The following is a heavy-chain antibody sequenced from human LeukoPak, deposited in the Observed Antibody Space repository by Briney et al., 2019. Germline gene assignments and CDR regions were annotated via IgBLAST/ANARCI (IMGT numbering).Heavy chain of an antibody. J-gene: IGHJ4*02. V-gene: IGHV3-74*01. Sequence: GGSLRLSCAASGFTFSTYWVHWVRQAPGKGLVWVSCINTDGIDTRYADSVKGRFTISRDNAKNTVYLQMNSLRAEDTAPYFCARGLSVGVAYGDYWGQGTLVTVSS. CDR3: ARGLSVGVAYGDY. D-gene: IGHD3-3*01. CDR1: GFTFSTYW. CDR2: INTDGIDT.